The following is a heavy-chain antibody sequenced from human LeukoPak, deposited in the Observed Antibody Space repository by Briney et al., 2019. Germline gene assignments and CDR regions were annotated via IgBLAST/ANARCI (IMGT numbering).Heavy chain of an antibody. V-gene: IGHV1-46*01. Sequence: ASVKVSCKASGYTFTSYYMHWVRQASGQGLEWMGIINPSGGSTSYAQKFQGRVTMTRDTSTSTVYMELSSLRSEDTAVYYCARDLLTVTTDYYYYGMDVWGQGTTVTVSS. D-gene: IGHD4-11*01. CDR2: INPSGGST. CDR1: GYTFTSYY. J-gene: IGHJ6*02. CDR3: ARDLLTVTTDYYYYGMDV.